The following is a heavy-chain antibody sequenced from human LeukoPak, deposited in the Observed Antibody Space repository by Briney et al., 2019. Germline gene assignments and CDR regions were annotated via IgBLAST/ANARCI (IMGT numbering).Heavy chain of an antibody. Sequence: SETLSLTCTVSGGSISSYYWSWIRQPPGKGLEWIGYIYYSGSTNYNPSLKSRVTISVDTSKNQFSLKLSSVTAADTAVYYCARLYSGSYSGEYYFDYWGQGTLVTVSS. CDR3: ARLYSGSYSGEYYFDY. D-gene: IGHD1-26*01. CDR1: GGSISSYY. J-gene: IGHJ4*02. CDR2: IYYSGST. V-gene: IGHV4-59*08.